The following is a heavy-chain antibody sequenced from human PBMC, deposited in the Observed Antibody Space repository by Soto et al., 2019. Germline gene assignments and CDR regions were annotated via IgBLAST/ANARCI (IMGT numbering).Heavy chain of an antibody. CDR1: GGTFSSYT. CDR2: IIPILGIA. CDR3: ARDAPTGSHTGGMDV. J-gene: IGHJ6*02. D-gene: IGHD1-1*01. V-gene: IGHV1-69*08. Sequence: QVQLVQSGAEVKKPGSSVKVSCKASGGTFSSYTISWVRQAPGQGLEWMGRIIPILGIANYAQKFQGRVTITADKSTSTAYMELSSLRSEDTAVYYCARDAPTGSHTGGMDVWGQWTTVTVSS.